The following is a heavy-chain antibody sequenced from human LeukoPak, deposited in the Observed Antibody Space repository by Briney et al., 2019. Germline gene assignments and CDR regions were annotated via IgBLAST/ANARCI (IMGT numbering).Heavy chain of an antibody. Sequence: ASVKVSCKASGYAFTDYYMHWVRQAPGQGLEWMGWINPNNGVTKSAQRFQGRVTMTRDTSISTAYTEVSGLKSDDTAMYYCARDGSLDYWGQGTLVTVSS. CDR3: ARDGSLDY. D-gene: IGHD6-13*01. CDR1: GYAFTDYY. V-gene: IGHV1-2*02. J-gene: IGHJ4*02. CDR2: INPNNGVT.